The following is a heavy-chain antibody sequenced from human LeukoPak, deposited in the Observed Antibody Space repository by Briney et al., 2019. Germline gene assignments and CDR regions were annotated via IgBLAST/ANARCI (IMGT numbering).Heavy chain of an antibody. CDR3: ARQGYDFWSGYRPDYGMDV. Sequence: KPSETLSLTCTVSGGSISSYYWSWIRQPPGKGLEWIGYIYYSGSTNYNPSLKSRVTISVDTSKNQFSLKLSSVTTADTAVYYCARQGYDFWSGYRPDYGMDVWGQGTTVTVSS. V-gene: IGHV4-59*08. CDR1: GGSISSYY. D-gene: IGHD3-3*01. CDR2: IYYSGST. J-gene: IGHJ6*02.